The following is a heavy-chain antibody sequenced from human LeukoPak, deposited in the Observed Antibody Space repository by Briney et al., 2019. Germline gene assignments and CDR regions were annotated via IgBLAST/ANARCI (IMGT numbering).Heavy chain of an antibody. CDR3: ARCQGALLKLTWALDI. D-gene: IGHD2/OR15-2a*01. J-gene: IGHJ3*02. CDR2: INHSGST. CDR1: GGSFSGYY. Sequence: PSETLSLTCAVYGGSFSGYYWSWIRQPPGKGLEWIGEINHSGSTNYNPALKSRVTISVDTSKNQFSLKLSSVTAADTAVYYCARCQGALLKLTWALDIWGQGTMVTVSS. V-gene: IGHV4-34*01.